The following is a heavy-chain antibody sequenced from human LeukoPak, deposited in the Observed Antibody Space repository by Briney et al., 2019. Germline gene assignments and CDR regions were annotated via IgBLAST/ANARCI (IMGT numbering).Heavy chain of an antibody. V-gene: IGHV1-2*02. CDR3: ARDRGFDCSGGSCYPSPLDY. J-gene: IGHJ4*02. CDR2: INPNSGGT. Sequence: GASVKVSCKASGYTFTGYYMHWVRQAPGQGLEWMGWINPNSGGTNYAQKFQGRVTMTRDTSISTAYMELSRLRSDDTAVYYCARDRGFDCSGGSCYPSPLDYWGQGTLVTVSS. CDR1: GYTFTGYY. D-gene: IGHD2-15*01.